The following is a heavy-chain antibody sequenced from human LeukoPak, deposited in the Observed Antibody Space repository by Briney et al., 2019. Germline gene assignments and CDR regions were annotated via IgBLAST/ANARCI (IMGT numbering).Heavy chain of an antibody. CDR3: ARDYKSPDFWAGYPPYHHDH. D-gene: IGHD3/OR15-3a*01. CDR2: IKKDGSET. V-gene: IGHV3-7*01. Sequence: GGSPRLSCAASGFDFSDFWMSWVRHVPGKGLEWVATIKKDGSETHYVESVKGRFTISRHNADSSLYLQMNSLRAEDTAVYYCARDYKSPDFWAGYPPYHHDHWGQGILVTVSS. CDR1: GFDFSDFW. J-gene: IGHJ4*02.